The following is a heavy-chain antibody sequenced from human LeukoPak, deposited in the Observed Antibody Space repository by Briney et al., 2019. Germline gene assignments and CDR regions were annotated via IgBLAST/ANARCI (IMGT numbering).Heavy chain of an antibody. D-gene: IGHD3-10*01. V-gene: IGHV3-48*01. CDR1: GFTSSSYS. CDR3: ARDRDGFGELLPYYYYYGMDV. J-gene: IGHJ6*02. CDR2: ISSSSSTI. Sequence: GGSLRLSCAASGFTSSSYSINWVRQAPGKGLEWVSYISSSSSTIYYADSVKGRFTISRDNAKNSLYLQMNSLRAEDTAVYYCARDRDGFGELLPYYYYYGMDVWGQGTTVTVSS.